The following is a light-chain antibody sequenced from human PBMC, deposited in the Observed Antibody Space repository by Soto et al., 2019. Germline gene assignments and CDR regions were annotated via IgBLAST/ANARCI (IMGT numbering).Light chain of an antibody. V-gene: IGLV1-47*01. CDR2: RNN. Sequence: QSVLTQPPSASGTPGQRVTISCSGRISNIGSNYVYWYQQLPGTAPKLLIYRNNQRPSGVPDRFSGSKAGTSASLAISGPRSEDGAYYYCAAWDDSLSGPHVVFGGGTQLTVL. CDR1: ISNIGSNY. CDR3: AAWDDSLSGPHVV. J-gene: IGLJ2*01.